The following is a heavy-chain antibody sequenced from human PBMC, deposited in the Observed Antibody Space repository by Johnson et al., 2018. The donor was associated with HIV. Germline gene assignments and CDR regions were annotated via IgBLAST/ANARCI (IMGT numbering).Heavy chain of an antibody. CDR2: VNSDGYST. J-gene: IGHJ3*02. CDR1: EFTLSDYW. D-gene: IGHD3-16*01. CDR3: VRDRRGGAFDI. Sequence: VQLVESGGGVVRPGGSLRLSCAAYEFTLSDYWMHWVRQGTGKGLAWVARVNSDGYSTSYAGSVKGRFTISRESAKNSLYLQMNSLRAGDTAVYYCVRDRRGGAFDIWGQGTMVTVSS. V-gene: IGHV3-74*01.